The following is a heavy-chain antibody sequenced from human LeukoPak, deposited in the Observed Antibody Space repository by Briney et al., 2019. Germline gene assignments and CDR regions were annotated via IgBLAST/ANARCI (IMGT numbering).Heavy chain of an antibody. D-gene: IGHD6-13*01. Sequence: ASVKVSCKASGYTFTGYYMHWVRQAPGQGLEWMGRIIPILGIANYAQKFQGRVTITADKSTSTAYMELSSLRSEDTAVYYCAASTAAAGILDYYYYYMVVWGKGTTVTVSS. CDR3: AASTAAAGILDYYYYYMVV. CDR2: IIPILGIA. V-gene: IGHV1-69*02. J-gene: IGHJ6*03. CDR1: GYTFTGYY.